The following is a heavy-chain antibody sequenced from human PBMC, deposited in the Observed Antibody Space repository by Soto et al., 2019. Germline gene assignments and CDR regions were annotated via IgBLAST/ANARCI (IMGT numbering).Heavy chain of an antibody. D-gene: IGHD3-22*01. V-gene: IGHV1-69*06. CDR2: IIPIFGTA. J-gene: IGHJ5*02. Sequence: QVQLVQSGAEVQKPGSSVKVSCKASGGTFSSYAISWVRQAPGQGLEWMGGIIPIFGTANYAQKFQGRVTITADKSTSTAYMELGSLRSEDTAVYYCARINFYDSRGDGSSSTPWGQGTLVTVSS. CDR1: GGTFSSYA. CDR3: ARINFYDSRGDGSSSTP.